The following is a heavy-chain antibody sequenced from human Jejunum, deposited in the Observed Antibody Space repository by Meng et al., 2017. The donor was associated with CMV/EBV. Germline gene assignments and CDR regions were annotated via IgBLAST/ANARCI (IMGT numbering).Heavy chain of an antibody. D-gene: IGHD3-3*01. V-gene: IGHV2-5*02. CDR1: FSPNTSGVV. Sequence: FSPNTSGVVVAWIRQPPGKALEWLALIYWDDDKRYRPSLKNRLIITRDTSKTQVVLKMTNMDPVDTATYYCVHNIWKPSTPSYYFDYWGQGTLVTVSS. CDR3: VHNIWKPSTPSYYFDY. J-gene: IGHJ4*02. CDR2: IYWDDDK.